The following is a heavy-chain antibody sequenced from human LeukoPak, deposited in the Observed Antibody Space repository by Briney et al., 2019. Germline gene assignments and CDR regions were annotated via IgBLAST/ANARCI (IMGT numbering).Heavy chain of an antibody. J-gene: IGHJ4*02. V-gene: IGHV3-23*01. Sequence: GGSLRLSCAASGFTFSSYAMSWVRQAPGKGLEWVSGIGGSGGSTYYAESVKGRFTISRDNSKNTLHLQMNSLKTEDTAVYYCTRDSPRYSSGWFDYWGQGTLVTVSS. CDR1: GFTFSSYA. D-gene: IGHD6-19*01. CDR3: TRDSPRYSSGWFDY. CDR2: IGGSGGST.